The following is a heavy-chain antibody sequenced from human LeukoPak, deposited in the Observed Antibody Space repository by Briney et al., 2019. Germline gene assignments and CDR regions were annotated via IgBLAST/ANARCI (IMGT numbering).Heavy chain of an antibody. Sequence: EASVRVSFKASGYTFTSYGISWVRQAPGQGLEWMGWISAYNGNTNYAQKLQGRVTMTTDTSTSTAYMELRSLRSDDTAVYYCARVFGGAHITDYWGQGTQVTVSS. D-gene: IGHD3-16*01. V-gene: IGHV1-18*01. J-gene: IGHJ4*02. CDR2: ISAYNGNT. CDR3: ARVFGGAHITDY. CDR1: GYTFTSYG.